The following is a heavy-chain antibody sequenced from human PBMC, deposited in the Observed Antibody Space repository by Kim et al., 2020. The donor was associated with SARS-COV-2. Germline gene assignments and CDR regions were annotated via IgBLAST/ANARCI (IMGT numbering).Heavy chain of an antibody. D-gene: IGHD2-15*01. V-gene: IGHV1-69*04. CDR3: ASRRSGVRPYYYYHYMDV. Sequence: SVKVSCRASGGTFSSYVINWVRQAPGQGLEWMGRIIPFLEISAYAQKFQGRVTITADKSSSTAYMVLSSLRSEDTAVYYCASRRSGVRPYYYYHYMDVWGNGTTVTVSS. CDR2: IIPFLEIS. CDR1: GGTFSSYV. J-gene: IGHJ6*03.